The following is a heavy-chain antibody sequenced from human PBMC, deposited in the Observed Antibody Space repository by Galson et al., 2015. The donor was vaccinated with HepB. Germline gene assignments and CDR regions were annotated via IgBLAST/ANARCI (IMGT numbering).Heavy chain of an antibody. D-gene: IGHD4-23*01. CDR1: GFTFSSYW. V-gene: IGHV3-7*03. J-gene: IGHJ4*02. CDR3: ARGFDYGGNSGEYYFDY. Sequence: SLRLSCAASGFTFSSYWMSWVRQAPGKGLEWVANIKQDGSEKYYVDSVKGRFTISRDNAKNSLYLQMNSLRVEDTAVYYCARGFDYGGNSGEYYFDYWGQGTLVTVSS. CDR2: IKQDGSEK.